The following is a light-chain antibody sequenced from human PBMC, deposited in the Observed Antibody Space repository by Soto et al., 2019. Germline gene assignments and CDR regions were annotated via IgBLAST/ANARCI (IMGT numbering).Light chain of an antibody. CDR2: AAS. CDR3: QQLNTYPVT. CDR1: QGISRY. Sequence: IQLTQSPSSLSASVGDSVTITCRASQGISRYLSWYQQKPGRAPKLLISAASTLQSGVPARFSGSGSGTDFTLSITILQPEDFATYYCQQLNTYPVTFGGGTKVDI. V-gene: IGKV1-9*01. J-gene: IGKJ4*01.